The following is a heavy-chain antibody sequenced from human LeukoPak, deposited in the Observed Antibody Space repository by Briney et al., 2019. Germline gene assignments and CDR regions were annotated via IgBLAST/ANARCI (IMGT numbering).Heavy chain of an antibody. CDR1: GFTFSSYD. J-gene: IGHJ4*02. CDR2: ISGSGGST. V-gene: IGHV3-23*01. Sequence: GGSLRLSCAASGFTFSSYDMNWVRQAPGKGLEWVSGISGSGGSTYYADSVKGRFTISRDNSKNTLYLQMNSLRAEDTAVYYCANRGHYYDSSGYYYVSYFDYWGQGTLVTVS. CDR3: ANRGHYYDSSGYYYVSYFDY. D-gene: IGHD3-22*01.